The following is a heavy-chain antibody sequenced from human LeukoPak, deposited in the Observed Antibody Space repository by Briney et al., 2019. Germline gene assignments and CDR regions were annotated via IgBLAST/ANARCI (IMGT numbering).Heavy chain of an antibody. CDR2: IYHSGST. Sequence: SETLSLTCAASGGSISSSNWWSWVRQPPGKGLEWIGQIYHSGSTNYNPSLKSRVAISVDKSKNQFSLDLNSVTAADTAVYYCARAGQGYCTSASCYLSLDYWGQGTLVTVSS. CDR3: ARAGQGYCTSASCYLSLDY. J-gene: IGHJ4*02. CDR1: GGSISSSNW. V-gene: IGHV4-4*02. D-gene: IGHD2-2*01.